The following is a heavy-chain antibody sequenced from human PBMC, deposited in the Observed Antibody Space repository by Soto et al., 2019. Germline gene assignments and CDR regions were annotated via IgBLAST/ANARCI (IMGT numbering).Heavy chain of an antibody. CDR3: ARDLDSSSWYGNDAFDI. D-gene: IGHD6-13*01. V-gene: IGHV3-11*06. CDR1: GFTFSDYY. CDR2: ISSSSSYT. Sequence: PGGSLRLSCAASGFTFSDYYMSWIRQAPGKGLEWVSYISSSSSYTNYADSVKGRFTISRDNAKNSLYLQMNSLRAEDTAVYYCARDLDSSSWYGNDAFDIWGQGTMVTVSS. J-gene: IGHJ3*02.